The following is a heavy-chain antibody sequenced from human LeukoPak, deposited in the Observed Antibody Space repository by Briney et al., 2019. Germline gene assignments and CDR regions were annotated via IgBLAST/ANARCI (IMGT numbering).Heavy chain of an antibody. CDR3: ARVHSYGSKRFDP. CDR1: GGSFSGYY. J-gene: IGHJ5*02. D-gene: IGHD5-18*01. Sequence: PSETLSLTCAVYGGSFSGYYWSWIRQPPGKGLEWIGEINHSGSTNYNPSLKSRVTISVDTSKNQFSLKLSSVTAADTAVYYCARVHSYGSKRFDPWGQGTLVTVSS. CDR2: INHSGST. V-gene: IGHV4-34*01.